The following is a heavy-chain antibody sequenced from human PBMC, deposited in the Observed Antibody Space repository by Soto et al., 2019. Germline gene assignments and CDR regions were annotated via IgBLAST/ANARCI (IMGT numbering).Heavy chain of an antibody. CDR1: GFTFSNAW. CDR2: IKSKTDGGTT. V-gene: IGHV3-15*07. CDR3: TTDVAGEVVPAAMHITRYSVNHSSGNRIAVPDNNWFDP. Sequence: GGSLRLSCAASGFTFSNAWMNWVRQAPGKGLEWVGRIKSKTDGGTTDYAAPVKGRFTISRDDSKNTLYLQRNSLKTEDTAVYYCTTDVAGEVVPAAMHITRYSVNHSSGNRIAVPDNNWFDPWGQGTLVTVSS. D-gene: IGHD2-2*01. J-gene: IGHJ5*02.